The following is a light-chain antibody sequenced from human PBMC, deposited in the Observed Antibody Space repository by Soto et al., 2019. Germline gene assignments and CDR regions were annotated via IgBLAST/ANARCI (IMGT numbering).Light chain of an antibody. CDR3: PQYTTYPLT. CDR2: KAS. J-gene: IGKJ4*01. Sequence: DIHMTQSPSTLSASVGDSVTSTSRASHTSSRWLAGYQQKPGQAPNLLIYKASTLESGVPSRFSGSVSGTECTLNISSRQPDDFASYYCPQYTTYPLTCGGGTKVEIK. CDR1: HTSSRW. V-gene: IGKV1-5*03.